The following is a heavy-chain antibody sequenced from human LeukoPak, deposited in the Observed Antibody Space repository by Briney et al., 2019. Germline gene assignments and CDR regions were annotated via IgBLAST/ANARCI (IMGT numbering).Heavy chain of an antibody. CDR3: ARVGDSSGYYLG. J-gene: IGHJ4*02. V-gene: IGHV1-8*01. D-gene: IGHD3-22*01. CDR1: GYTFTSYD. Sequence: SVKVSCKASGYTFTSYDINWVRQATGQGLEWMGWMNPNSGNTGYAQKFQGRVTMTRNTSISTAYMELSSLRSEDTAVYYCARVGDSSGYYLGWGQGTLVTVSS. CDR2: MNPNSGNT.